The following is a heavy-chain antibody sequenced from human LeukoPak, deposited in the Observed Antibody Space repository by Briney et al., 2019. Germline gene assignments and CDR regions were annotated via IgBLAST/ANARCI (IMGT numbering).Heavy chain of an antibody. J-gene: IGHJ5*02. CDR3: ARHNSIADRGWWFDP. CDR1: GYIFTNHY. V-gene: IGHV1-46*01. D-gene: IGHD1-20*01. Sequence: WASVKVSCTASGYIFTNHYMHWVRQAPGQGLERMGLINPSGSSTLNAEKFRGRIIMTRDMSTATDYMKLSSLRSEDTAVYYCARHNSIADRGWWFDPWGQGTLVTVSS. CDR2: INPSGSST.